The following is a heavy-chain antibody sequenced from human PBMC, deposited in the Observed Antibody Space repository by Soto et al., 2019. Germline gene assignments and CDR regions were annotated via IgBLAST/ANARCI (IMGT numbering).Heavy chain of an antibody. J-gene: IGHJ6*02. CDR1: GYTFSSYG. CDR3: ARPLGGSGSYYNVKYYYYYGMDV. Sequence: ASVKVSCKASGYTFSSYGISWVRQAPGQGLEWMGWIIASNSNTKYAQKLQGRVTMTTDTSTSTAYMELRSLRSDDTAVYYCARPLGGSGSYYNVKYYYYYGMDVWGQGTTVTVSS. V-gene: IGHV1-18*01. D-gene: IGHD3-10*01. CDR2: IIASNSNT.